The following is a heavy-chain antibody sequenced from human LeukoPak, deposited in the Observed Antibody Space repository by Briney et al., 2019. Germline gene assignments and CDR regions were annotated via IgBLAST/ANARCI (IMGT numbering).Heavy chain of an antibody. CDR1: GYTFANYG. V-gene: IGHV1-18*01. D-gene: IGHD1-26*01. CDR3: ARDQRDGSGRSRSNYYFDY. Sequence: VASVKVSCKASGYTFANYGISWVRQAPGQGLERMGWISAYNGNTEYAQKFQGRVTMTRDTSTSTAYMELRSLRSDDTAVYYCARDQRDGSGRSRSNYYFDYWGQGTLVTVSS. J-gene: IGHJ4*02. CDR2: ISAYNGNT.